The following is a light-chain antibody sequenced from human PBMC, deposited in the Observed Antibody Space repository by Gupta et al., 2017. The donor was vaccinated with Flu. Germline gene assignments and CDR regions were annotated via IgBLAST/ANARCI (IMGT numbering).Light chain of an antibody. J-gene: IGKJ2*02. CDR2: GAA. V-gene: IGKV1-39*01. CDR3: QQNDSHPLCT. CDR1: QSIGSY. Sequence: SLLASVGDRGTITCRTRQSIGSYLSWYEHKPGEAPKLLMFGAANRQRGVASRFGGSGSERDVTLTINSGQHEDYAASYCQQNDSHPLCTFGQGTKVEIK.